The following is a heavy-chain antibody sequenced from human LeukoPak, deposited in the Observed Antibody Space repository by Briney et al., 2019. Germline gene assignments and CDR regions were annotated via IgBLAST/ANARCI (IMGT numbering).Heavy chain of an antibody. CDR1: GGTFSSYA. CDR3: ARGDIWSGYPAHFDY. CDR2: INPNSGGT. D-gene: IGHD3-3*01. J-gene: IGHJ4*02. V-gene: IGHV1-2*04. Sequence: ASVKVSCKASGGTFSSYAISWVRQAPGQGLEWMGWINPNSGGTNYAQKFQGWVTMTRDTSISTAYMELSRLRSDDTAVYYCARGDIWSGYPAHFDYWGQGTLVTVSS.